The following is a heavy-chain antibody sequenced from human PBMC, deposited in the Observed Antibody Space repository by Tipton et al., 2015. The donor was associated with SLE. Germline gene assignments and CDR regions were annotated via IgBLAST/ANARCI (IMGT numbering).Heavy chain of an antibody. J-gene: IGHJ6*02. Sequence: TLSLTCAVYGGSFSGYYWSWIRQPPGKGLEWIGEINHSGSTRYNPSLKSRVTISVDTSKSQFSLKLSSVTAADTAVYYCARDSLNWGSYYHGMDVWGQGTTVTVSS. V-gene: IGHV4-34*01. CDR3: ARDSLNWGSYYHGMDV. D-gene: IGHD3-16*01. CDR1: GGSFSGYY. CDR2: INHSGST.